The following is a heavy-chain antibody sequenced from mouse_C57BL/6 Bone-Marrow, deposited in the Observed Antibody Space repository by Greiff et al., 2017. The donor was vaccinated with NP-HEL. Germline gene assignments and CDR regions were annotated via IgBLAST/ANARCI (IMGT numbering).Heavy chain of an antibody. CDR2: IYPGDGDT. CDR3: ARGGY. Sequence: VQVVESGAELVKPGASVKISCTASGYAFSSYWMNWVKQRPGKGLEWIGQIYPGDGDTNYKGKFKGKATLTADKSSSTTYMQLSSLTTEDAAVYFCARGGYWGQGTTLTVSS. J-gene: IGHJ2*01. CDR1: GYAFSSYW. V-gene: IGHV1-80*01.